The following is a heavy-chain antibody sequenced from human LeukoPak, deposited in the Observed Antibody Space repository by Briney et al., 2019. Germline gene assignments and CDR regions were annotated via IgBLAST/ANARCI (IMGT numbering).Heavy chain of an antibody. CDR3: ATDSPYSYADL. V-gene: IGHV3-30*03. D-gene: IGHD5-18*01. Sequence: QPGGSLRLSCTASGFTLSSHGMHWVRQAPGKGLEWVAVISYDGRNEYYADSVKGRFTVSRDNSKNTLYLQMNSVGAEDTAVYYCATDSPYSYADLWGRGTLVIVSS. J-gene: IGHJ2*01. CDR1: GFTLSSHG. CDR2: ISYDGRNE.